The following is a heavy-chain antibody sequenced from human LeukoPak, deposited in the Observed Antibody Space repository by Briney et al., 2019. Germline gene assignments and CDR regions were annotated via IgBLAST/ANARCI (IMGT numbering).Heavy chain of an antibody. Sequence: SVKVSCKASGGTFSSYSFSWVRQAPGQGLEWLGGIIVICGTPNYPQKFHGRVTITADESTSTVYMELSSLRSEDTAMYYCARDVDSSMVTNWFDSWGQGTLVTVSS. CDR3: ARDVDSSMVTNWFDS. CDR1: GGTFSSYS. V-gene: IGHV1-69*13. J-gene: IGHJ5*01. CDR2: IIVICGTP. D-gene: IGHD5-18*01.